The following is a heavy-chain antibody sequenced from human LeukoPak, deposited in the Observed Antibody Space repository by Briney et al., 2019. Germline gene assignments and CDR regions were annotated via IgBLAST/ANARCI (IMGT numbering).Heavy chain of an antibody. J-gene: IGHJ3*02. CDR3: ARLLDYDNSSDPDTFDI. CDR2: INYSGRT. V-gene: IGHV4-59*01. D-gene: IGHD3-22*01. CDR1: GGSISAYY. Sequence: SETLSLTCTVPGGSISAYYWSWIWQAPGKGMGWIACINYSGRTKYNPSLQSRVTISLDTSNNHFSLQLRSVTAADTAVYYCARLLDYDNSSDPDTFDIWGQGTMVTVSS.